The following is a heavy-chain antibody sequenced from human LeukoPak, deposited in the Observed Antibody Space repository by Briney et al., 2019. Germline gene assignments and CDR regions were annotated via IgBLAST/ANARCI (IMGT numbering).Heavy chain of an antibody. D-gene: IGHD4-17*01. J-gene: IGHJ4*02. CDR2: IYYSGST. Sequence: SETLSLTCTVSGGSISSYYWSWIRQPPGKGLEWIGYIYYSGSTNYNPSLKSRVTISVDTSKNQFSLKLSSVTAADTAVYYCARGLGSMTTVTTLDYWGQGTLVTVSS. CDR1: GGSISSYY. V-gene: IGHV4-59*01. CDR3: ARGLGSMTTVTTLDY.